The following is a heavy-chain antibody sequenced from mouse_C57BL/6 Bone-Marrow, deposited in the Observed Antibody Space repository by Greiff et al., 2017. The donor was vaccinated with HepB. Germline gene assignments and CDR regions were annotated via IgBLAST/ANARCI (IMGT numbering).Heavy chain of an antibody. CDR2: IFPGSGST. Sequence: QVQLKESGPELVKPGASVKISCKASGYTFTDYYINWVKQRPGQGLEWIGWIFPGSGSTYYNEKFKGKATLTVDKSSSTAYMLLSSLTSEDSAVYFCAREGYSNCYYFDYWGQGTTLTVSS. D-gene: IGHD2-5*01. CDR3: AREGYSNCYYFDY. V-gene: IGHV1-75*01. CDR1: GYTFTDYY. J-gene: IGHJ2*01.